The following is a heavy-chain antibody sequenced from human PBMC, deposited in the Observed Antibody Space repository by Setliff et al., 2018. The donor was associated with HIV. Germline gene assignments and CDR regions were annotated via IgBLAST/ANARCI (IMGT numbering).Heavy chain of an antibody. V-gene: IGHV2-26*01. CDR2: IFPNDEK. D-gene: IGHD3-3*01. CDR1: GFSLSNTRMG. Sequence: SGSYAGEPTETLTLTCTVSGFSLSNTRMGVSWIRQPPGKALEWLAHIFPNDEKSYSASLKSRVTISEDTSKGQVVLTMTNMDPLDTATYFCARYNFRRGYWDYFDYWGQGTQVTVSS. J-gene: IGHJ4*02. CDR3: ARYNFRRGYWDYFDY.